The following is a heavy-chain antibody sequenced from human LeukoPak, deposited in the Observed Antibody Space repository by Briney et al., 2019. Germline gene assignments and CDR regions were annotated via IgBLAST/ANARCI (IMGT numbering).Heavy chain of an antibody. CDR1: SGSISSSSYY. CDR2: IYYSGST. J-gene: IGHJ5*01. V-gene: IGHV4-39*07. CDR3: ARDSPKDYDFWSGGYPPGRFDP. D-gene: IGHD3-3*01. Sequence: SETLSLTCTVSSGSISSSSYYWGWIRQPPGKGLEWIGSIYYSGSTYYNPSLKSRVTISVDTSKNQFSLKLSSVTAADTAVYYCARDSPKDYDFWSGGYPPGRFDPWGQGTLVTASS.